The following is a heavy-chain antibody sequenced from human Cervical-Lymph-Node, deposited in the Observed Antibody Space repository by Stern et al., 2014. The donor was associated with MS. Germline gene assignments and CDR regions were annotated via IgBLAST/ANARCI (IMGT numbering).Heavy chain of an antibody. D-gene: IGHD5-24*01. CDR2: VILIFGIA. V-gene: IGHV1-69*17. CDR1: GGTFSSYA. Sequence: MQLVESGAEVKKPGSSVKVSCKASGGTFSSYAISWVRQAPGQGLEWMGGVILIFGIANYAQKFQGRVTITAAKSTSTAYMELSSLRSEDTAVYYCARGHRLQSLPYYYYYGMDVWGQGTTVTVSS. J-gene: IGHJ6*02. CDR3: ARGHRLQSLPYYYYYGMDV.